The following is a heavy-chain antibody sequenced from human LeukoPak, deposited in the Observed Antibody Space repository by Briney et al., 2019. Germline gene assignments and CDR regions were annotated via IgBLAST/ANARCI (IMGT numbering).Heavy chain of an antibody. Sequence: GGSLRLSCAASGFTVSSNYMSWVRQAHGKGLEWVAVIYSGGSTYYADSVKGRFTISRDNSKNTRYLQMNSLRAEDTAVYYCARRPTYYDSLGAFDIWGQGTMVTVSS. V-gene: IGHV3-66*04. CDR3: ARRPTYYDSLGAFDI. D-gene: IGHD3-3*01. CDR1: GFTVSSNY. J-gene: IGHJ3*02. CDR2: IYSGGST.